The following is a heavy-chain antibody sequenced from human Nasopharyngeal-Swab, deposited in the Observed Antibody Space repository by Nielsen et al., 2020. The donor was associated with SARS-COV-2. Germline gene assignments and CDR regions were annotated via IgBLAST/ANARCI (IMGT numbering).Heavy chain of an antibody. CDR1: GFTFSSSW. J-gene: IGHJ3*02. Sequence: GESLKISCAASGFTFSSSWMSWVRQAPGKGLEWVANIKQDGSEKYYADSVKGRFTISRDNSKNTLYLQMNSLRAEDTAVYYCAKPYSGSYFDAFDIWGQGTMVTVSS. V-gene: IGHV3-7*01. CDR2: IKQDGSEK. CDR3: AKPYSGSYFDAFDI. D-gene: IGHD1-26*01.